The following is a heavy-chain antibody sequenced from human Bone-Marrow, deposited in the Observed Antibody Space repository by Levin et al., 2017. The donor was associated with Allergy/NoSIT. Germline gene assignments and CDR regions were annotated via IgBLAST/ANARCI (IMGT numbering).Heavy chain of an antibody. V-gene: IGHV3-30*03. CDR3: VRNSVSTLGWSMDV. CDR1: GFNFEVYG. Sequence: LSLTCAASGFNFEVYGIHWVRQAPGKGLEWVSIISYDGSEKYFADSVKGRFTISRDNAKNTVSLQMNSLRNEDTALYYCVRNSVSTLGWSMDVWGQGTMVTVSS. J-gene: IGHJ6*02. D-gene: IGHD3-10*01. CDR2: ISYDGSEK.